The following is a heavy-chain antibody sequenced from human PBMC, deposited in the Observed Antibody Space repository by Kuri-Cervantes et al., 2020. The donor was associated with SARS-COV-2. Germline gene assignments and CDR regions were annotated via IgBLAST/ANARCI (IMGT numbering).Heavy chain of an antibody. CDR1: GGSFSGYY. CDR2: INHSGST. D-gene: IGHD5-18*01. Sequence: GSLRLSCAVYGGSFSGYYWSWIRQPPGKGLEWIGEINHSGSTYYNPSLKSRVTISVDTSKNQFSLKLSSVTAADTAVYYCARGPIQTLWAPRYGMDVWGQGTTVTVSS. J-gene: IGHJ6*02. V-gene: IGHV4-34*01. CDR3: ARGPIQTLWAPRYGMDV.